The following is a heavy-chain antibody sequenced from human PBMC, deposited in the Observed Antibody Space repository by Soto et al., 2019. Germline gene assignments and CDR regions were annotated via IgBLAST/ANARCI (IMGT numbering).Heavy chain of an antibody. CDR2: IYATGTT. CDR1: GASISGFY. J-gene: IGHJ5*02. CDR3: VRDGTKTLRDWFDP. D-gene: IGHD1-1*01. Sequence: SEPLSLTYTVFGASISGFYWSWIRKSAGKGLEWIGRIYATGTTDYNPSLKSRVMMSVDTSKKQFSLKLRSVTAADTAVYYCVRDGTKTLRDWFDPWGQGISVTVSS. V-gene: IGHV4-4*07.